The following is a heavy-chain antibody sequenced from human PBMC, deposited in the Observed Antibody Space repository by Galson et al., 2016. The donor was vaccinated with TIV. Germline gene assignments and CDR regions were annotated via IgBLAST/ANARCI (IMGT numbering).Heavy chain of an antibody. CDR3: ARDGYYYYYGMDV. J-gene: IGHJ6*02. Sequence: KGLEWIGRIYTSGSTNYNPSLESRVTISVDTSKNQFSLKLNSVTAADTAVYYCARDGYYYYYGMDVWGQGTTVTVSS. V-gene: IGHV4-61*02. CDR2: IYTSGST.